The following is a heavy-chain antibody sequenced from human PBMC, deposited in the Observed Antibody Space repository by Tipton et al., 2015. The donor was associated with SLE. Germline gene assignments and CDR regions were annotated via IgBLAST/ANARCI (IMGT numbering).Heavy chain of an antibody. V-gene: IGHV3-11*01. CDR3: ARDRRHYYVSGSYDAFDI. J-gene: IGHJ3*02. Sequence: SLRLSCAASGFTFSDYYMSWIRQAPGKGLEWVSYISSSGSTIYYADSVKGRFTISRDNAKNSLYLQMNSLRAEDTAVYYCARDRRHYYVSGSYDAFDIWGQGTMVTVSS. CDR2: ISSSGSTI. CDR1: GFTFSDYY. D-gene: IGHD3-10*01.